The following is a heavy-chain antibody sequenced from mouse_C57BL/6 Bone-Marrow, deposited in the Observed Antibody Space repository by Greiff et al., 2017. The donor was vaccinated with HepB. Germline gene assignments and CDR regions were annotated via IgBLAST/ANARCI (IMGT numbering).Heavy chain of an antibody. CDR1: GFNIKDDY. D-gene: IGHD1-1*01. Sequence: VHVKQSGAELVRPGASVKLSCTASGFNIKDDYMHWVKQRPEQGLEWIGWIDPENGDTEYASKFQGKATITADTSSNTAYLQLSSLTSEDTAVYYCTTGGSSYSDYWGQGTTLTVSS. J-gene: IGHJ2*01. CDR3: TTGGSSYSDY. CDR2: IDPENGDT. V-gene: IGHV14-4*01.